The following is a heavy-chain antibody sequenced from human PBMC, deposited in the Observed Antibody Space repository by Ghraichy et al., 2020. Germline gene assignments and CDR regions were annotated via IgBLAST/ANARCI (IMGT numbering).Heavy chain of an antibody. V-gene: IGHV4-34*01. J-gene: IGHJ6*02. CDR2: INHISTT. CDR3: ARGCEYGSSSSGAPGDCMDG. CDR1: GGSFSGYH. D-gene: IGHD6-6*01. Sequence: SETPSLTCAVYGGSFSGYHWSWSRQPPGKGLEWIGEINHISTTSYNPSLKSRVTISVDTSKNQFSLKLNSVTAADTAVYYCARGCEYGSSSSGAPGDCMDGWGPGTTVTVSS.